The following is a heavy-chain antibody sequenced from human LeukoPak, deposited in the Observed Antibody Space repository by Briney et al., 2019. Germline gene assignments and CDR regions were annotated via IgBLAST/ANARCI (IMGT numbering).Heavy chain of an antibody. CDR3: LTSSTSYNAFDI. Sequence: GGSLRLSCAASGFTFSSYGMHWVRQAPGKGLEWVAFIRYDGSNKYYADSVKGRFTISRDNSKNTLYLQMNSLRAEDTAVYYCLTSSTSYNAFDIWGQGTMVTVSS. CDR2: IRYDGSNK. J-gene: IGHJ3*02. D-gene: IGHD2-2*01. CDR1: GFTFSSYG. V-gene: IGHV3-30*02.